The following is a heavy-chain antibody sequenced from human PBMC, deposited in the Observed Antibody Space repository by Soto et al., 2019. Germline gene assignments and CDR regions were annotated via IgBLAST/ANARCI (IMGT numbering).Heavy chain of an antibody. V-gene: IGHV4-4*02. CDR3: SSSWYVRYDY. CDR1: GGSISSSNW. D-gene: IGHD6-13*01. J-gene: IGHJ4*02. Sequence: SETLSLTCAVSGGSISSSNWWSWVRQPPGKGLEWIGEIYHSGSTNYNPSLKSRVTISVDESKNQFSLKLSSVTAADTAVYYCSSSWYVRYDYWGQGTLVTVSS. CDR2: IYHSGST.